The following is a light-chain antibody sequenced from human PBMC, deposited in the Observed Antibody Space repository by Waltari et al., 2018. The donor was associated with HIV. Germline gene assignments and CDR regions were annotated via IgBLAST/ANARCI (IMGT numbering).Light chain of an antibody. J-gene: IGLJ2*01. CDR3: QVWHYSVF. V-gene: IGLV3-9*01. CDR2: NDV. Sequence: SYELTQPLSVSVALGQTARITCGGNNVGTKDVHWYQQKSGQAPLLVLYNDVNRPSGSPERFSASKSRNTATLTISGAQAGDEADYYCQVWHYSVFFGGGTKLTVL. CDR1: NVGTKD.